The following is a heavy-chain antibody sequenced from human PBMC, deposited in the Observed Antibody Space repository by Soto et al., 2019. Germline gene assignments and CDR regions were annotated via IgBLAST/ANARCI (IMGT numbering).Heavy chain of an antibody. D-gene: IGHD3-3*01. CDR1: GFTFDDYA. CDR2: INWNSGSI. Sequence: GGSLRLSCAASGFTFDDYAMHWVRQAPGKGLEWVSGINWNSGSIGYADSVKGRFTLSRDNAKNSLYLQMNSLRAEDTALYYCAKDRDYDFWSGYPDVWGKGTTVTVS. CDR3: AKDRDYDFWSGYPDV. V-gene: IGHV3-9*01. J-gene: IGHJ6*03.